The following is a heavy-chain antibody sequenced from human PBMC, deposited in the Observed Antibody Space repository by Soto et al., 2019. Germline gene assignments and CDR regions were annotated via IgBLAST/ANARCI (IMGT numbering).Heavy chain of an antibody. Sequence: QVQLQQSGAGLLKPSETLSLTCAVYGGSFSGYYWSLIRQPPGKGLEWIGEINHSGSTNYNPSLKIRVTISVDTSKNQFSLKLSSVTAADTAVYYCARVRWRGRYMDVWGKGTTVTFSS. V-gene: IGHV4-34*01. J-gene: IGHJ6*04. CDR2: INHSGST. CDR3: ARVRWRGRYMDV. CDR1: GGSFSGYY. D-gene: IGHD3-3*01.